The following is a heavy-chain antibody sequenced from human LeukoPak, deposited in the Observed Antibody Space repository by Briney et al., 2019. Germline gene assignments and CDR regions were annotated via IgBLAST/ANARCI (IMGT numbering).Heavy chain of an antibody. CDR1: GYTFTAYY. V-gene: IGHV1-2*02. J-gene: IGHJ4*02. D-gene: IGHD4-23*01. Sequence: GASVKVSCKASGYTFTAYYVQWVRQAPGQGLEWMGWSNPNSGGTSYPRKLQGRVTMTTDTSINTAYLELSSLGSDDTAVYYCASGQGGNTPNWGQGTLVTVSS. CDR3: ASGQGGNTPN. CDR2: SNPNSGGT.